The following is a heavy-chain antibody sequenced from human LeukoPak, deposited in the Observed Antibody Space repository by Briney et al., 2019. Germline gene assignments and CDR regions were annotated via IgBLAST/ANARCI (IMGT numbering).Heavy chain of an antibody. CDR3: PKHASIAGAGGWLDP. CDR2: IHTSGST. Sequence: SETLSLTCTVSGGSIINYYWSWIRQPPGKGLEWIGYIHTSGSTNYNPFLKSRVTMSVDTSKNQFSLKLNSVTAADTAVYYCPKHASIAGAGGWLDPWGQGTLVTLSS. V-gene: IGHV4-4*09. J-gene: IGHJ5*02. D-gene: IGHD6-13*01. CDR1: GGSIINYY.